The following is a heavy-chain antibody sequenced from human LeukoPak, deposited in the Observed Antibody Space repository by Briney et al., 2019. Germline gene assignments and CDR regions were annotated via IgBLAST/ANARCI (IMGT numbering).Heavy chain of an antibody. CDR2: INHSGST. CDR1: GGSFSGYY. D-gene: IGHD6-13*01. J-gene: IGHJ5*02. V-gene: IGHV4-34*01. CDR3: ARSVRGSSSWFSIYWFDP. Sequence: SETLSLTCAVYGGSFSGYYWSWIRQPPGKGLEWIGEINHSGSTNYNPSLKSRVTISVDTSKNQFSLKLSSVTAADTAVYYCARSVRGSSSWFSIYWFDPWGQGTLVTVSS.